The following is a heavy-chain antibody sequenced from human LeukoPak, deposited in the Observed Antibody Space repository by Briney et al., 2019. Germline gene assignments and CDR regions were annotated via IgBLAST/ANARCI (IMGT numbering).Heavy chain of an antibody. D-gene: IGHD6-25*01. J-gene: IGHJ4*02. CDR2: ISGSGGST. CDR3: AKIRRSGVGPIDY. V-gene: IGHV3-23*01. Sequence: PGGSLRLSCAASGFTFSSYAMSWVRQAPGKGLEWVSAISGSGGSTYYADSVEGRFTISRDNSKNTLYLQMNSLRAEDTAVYYCAKIRRSGVGPIDYWGQGTLVTVSS. CDR1: GFTFSSYA.